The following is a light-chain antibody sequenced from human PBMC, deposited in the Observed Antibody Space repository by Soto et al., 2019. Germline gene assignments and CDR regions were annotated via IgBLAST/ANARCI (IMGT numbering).Light chain of an antibody. Sequence: ETVMTQSPATLSVSPGERATLSCRASQSVRSNLAWYQQKPGQAPRLLMYGASTRATGIPARFSGSGSGTEFTLTISSLQSEDFAFYYCQQYNDWPPYTFGQGTKLEIK. CDR2: GAS. CDR1: QSVRSN. J-gene: IGKJ2*01. CDR3: QQYNDWPPYT. V-gene: IGKV3-15*01.